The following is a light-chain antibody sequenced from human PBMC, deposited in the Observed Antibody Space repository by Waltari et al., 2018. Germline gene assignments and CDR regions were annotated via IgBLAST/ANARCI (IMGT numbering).Light chain of an antibody. V-gene: IGKV3-20*01. Sequence: EIVLTQSPGTLSLSPGERATLSCWASQSVGRSLAWYQQKRGQAPRLLIYGASTRATGIPDRFSGSGSGTDFSLTISRLEPEYFAVYYCQHYVRLPVTFGQGTKVEI. CDR1: QSVGRS. J-gene: IGKJ1*01. CDR3: QHYVRLPVT. CDR2: GAS.